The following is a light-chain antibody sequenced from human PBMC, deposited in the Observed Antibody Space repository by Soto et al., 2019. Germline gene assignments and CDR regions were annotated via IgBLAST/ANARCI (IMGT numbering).Light chain of an antibody. J-gene: IGKJ4*01. CDR3: QQYYSTPLT. CDR2: LAS. CDR1: QSVLYSSNNKNY. V-gene: IGKV4-1*01. Sequence: DIVMTQSPDSLAESLGERATINCKSSQSVLYSSNNKNYLAWYQQKPGQPPKLLIYLASTRESGVPDRFSGSGSGTDFTLTISSLQAEDVAVYYCQQYYSTPLTFGGGTKVEIK.